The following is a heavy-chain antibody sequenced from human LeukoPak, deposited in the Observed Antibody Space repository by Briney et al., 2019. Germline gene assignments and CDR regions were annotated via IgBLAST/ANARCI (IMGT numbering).Heavy chain of an antibody. CDR1: GGTFSSYA. V-gene: IGHV1-69*05. Sequence: SVKVSCEASGGTFSSYAISWVRQAPGQGLEWMGGIIPIFGTANYAQKFQGRVTITTDESTSTAYMELSSLRSEDTAVYYCARVAQVGATTWFDPWGQGTLVTVSS. CDR2: IIPIFGTA. CDR3: ARVAQVGATTWFDP. D-gene: IGHD1-26*01. J-gene: IGHJ5*02.